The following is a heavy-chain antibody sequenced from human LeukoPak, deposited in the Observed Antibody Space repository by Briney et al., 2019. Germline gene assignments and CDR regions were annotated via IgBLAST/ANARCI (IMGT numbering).Heavy chain of an antibody. Sequence: GRSLRLSCAASGFTFSSYGMHWVRQAPGKGLEWVAVISYDGSNKYYADSVKGRFTISRDNSKNTLYLQMNSLRAEDTAVYYCAKDQITMGGSALDIWGQGTMVTVSS. D-gene: IGHD3-10*01. CDR3: AKDQITMGGSALDI. CDR1: GFTFSSYG. CDR2: ISYDGSNK. J-gene: IGHJ3*02. V-gene: IGHV3-30*18.